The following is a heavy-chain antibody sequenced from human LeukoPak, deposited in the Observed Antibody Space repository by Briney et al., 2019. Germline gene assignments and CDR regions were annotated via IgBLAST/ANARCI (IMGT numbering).Heavy chain of an antibody. CDR2: ISAYNGNT. CDR1: GYTFTSYG. J-gene: IGHJ4*02. Sequence: GASVKVSCKASGYTFTSYGISWVRQAPGQGLEWMGWISAYNGNTNYAQKFQDRVTMTRDTSISTAYMELSSLESEDTAIYYCARGLGDYNTDWFPVSGYWGQGTLVTVSS. V-gene: IGHV1-18*01. D-gene: IGHD3-9*01. CDR3: ARGLGDYNTDWFPVSGY.